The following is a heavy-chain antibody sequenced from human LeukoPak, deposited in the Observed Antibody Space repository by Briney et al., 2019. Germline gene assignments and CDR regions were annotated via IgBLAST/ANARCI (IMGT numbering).Heavy chain of an antibody. V-gene: IGHV3-21*01. D-gene: IGHD6-19*01. CDR2: ISSSSSYI. CDR1: GFTFSRYN. CDR3: ARDAQWLVPEGYYFYMDV. Sequence: GGSLRLSCAGSGFTFSRYNMNWFRQAPGKGLERVSSISSSSSYIFYADSVKGRFTISRDNANNSLYLQMSSLRAEDTAVYYCARDAQWLVPEGYYFYMDVWGKGTTVTVSS. J-gene: IGHJ6*03.